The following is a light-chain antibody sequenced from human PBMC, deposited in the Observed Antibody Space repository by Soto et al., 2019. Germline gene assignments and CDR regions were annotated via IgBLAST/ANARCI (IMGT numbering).Light chain of an antibody. CDR2: SNH. J-gene: IGLJ3*02. V-gene: IGLV1-44*01. CDR3: AAWDDRLNGWV. CDR1: SSNIGGHT. Sequence: QSVLTQPPSASGTPGQRVTISCSGSSSNIGGHTVNWYQQFPGTAPKLLIYSNHQRPSGVPDRFSGSKSGTSGSPAISGLQSEDEADYYCAAWDDRLNGWVFGGGTKLTVL.